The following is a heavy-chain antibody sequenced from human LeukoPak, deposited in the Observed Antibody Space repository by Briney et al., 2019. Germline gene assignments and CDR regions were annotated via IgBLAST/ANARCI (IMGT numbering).Heavy chain of an antibody. CDR1: GFTFSSYA. CDR3: ATTRGLWWFDP. D-gene: IGHD3/OR15-3a*01. Sequence: PGGSLRLSCAASGFTFSSYAMSWVRQAPGKGLEWVSAISGSGGSTYYADSVKGRFTISRDNAKNSLYLQMNSLRAEDTAVYYCATTRGLWWFDPWGQGTLVTVSS. J-gene: IGHJ5*02. CDR2: ISGSGGST. V-gene: IGHV3-23*01.